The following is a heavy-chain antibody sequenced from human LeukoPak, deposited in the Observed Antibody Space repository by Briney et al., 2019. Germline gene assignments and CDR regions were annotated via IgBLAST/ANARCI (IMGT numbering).Heavy chain of an antibody. V-gene: IGHV1-2*02. J-gene: IGHJ4*02. CDR1: GYTFTGYY. CDR3: ARGGEYSRSSSTY. CDR2: INPNSGGT. Sequence: GASVKVSCKASGYTFTGYYMHWVRQAPGQGLEWMGWINPNSGGTNYAQKFQGRVTVTRDTSISTAYMEQSTMRSDDTAVYYCARGGEYSRSSSTYWGQGTLVTVSS. D-gene: IGHD6-6*01.